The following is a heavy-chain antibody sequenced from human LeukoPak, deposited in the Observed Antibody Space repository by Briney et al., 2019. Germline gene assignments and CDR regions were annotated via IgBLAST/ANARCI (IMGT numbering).Heavy chain of an antibody. J-gene: IGHJ4*02. CDR3: ARGGSSGWRTPNDDY. Sequence: ASVKVSCKASGYTFTRYGMSWVRQAPGQGLEWMGWISGSNGNTNYAQKLQGRVTMTTDTPTSTAYMELRSLRSDDTAVYYCARGGSSGWRTPNDDYWGQGTLVTVSS. V-gene: IGHV1-18*01. D-gene: IGHD6-19*01. CDR1: GYTFTRYG. CDR2: ISGSNGNT.